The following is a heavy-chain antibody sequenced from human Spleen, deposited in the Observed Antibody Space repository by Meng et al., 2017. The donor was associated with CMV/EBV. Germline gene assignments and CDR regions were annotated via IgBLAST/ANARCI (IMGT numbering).Heavy chain of an antibody. D-gene: IGHD3/OR15-3a*01. CDR3: ASAVNFGGTFDY. J-gene: IGHJ4*01. CDR1: GYKFTNYW. CDR2: IYPRDSDT. V-gene: IGHV5-51*01. Sequence: KVSCKGSGYKFTNYWIGWVRQMPGKGLEWMGLIYPRDSDTRYSPSFQGQVTISADKSISTAHLQWSSLKASDTAMYYCASAVNFGGTFDYWGHGTLVTVSS.